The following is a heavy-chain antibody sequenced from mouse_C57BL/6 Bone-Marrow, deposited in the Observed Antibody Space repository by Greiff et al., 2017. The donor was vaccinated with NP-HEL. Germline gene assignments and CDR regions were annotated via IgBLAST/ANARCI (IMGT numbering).Heavy chain of an antibody. Sequence: VQLQQSGPELVKPGASVKIPCKASGYTFTDYNMDWVKQSHGKSLEWIGDINPNNGGTIYNQKFKGKATLTVDKSSSTAYMELRSLTSEDTAVYYCARPDSSGYYFDYWGQGTTLTVSS. CDR1: GYTFTDYN. CDR3: ARPDSSGYYFDY. V-gene: IGHV1-18*01. D-gene: IGHD3-2*02. CDR2: INPNNGGT. J-gene: IGHJ2*01.